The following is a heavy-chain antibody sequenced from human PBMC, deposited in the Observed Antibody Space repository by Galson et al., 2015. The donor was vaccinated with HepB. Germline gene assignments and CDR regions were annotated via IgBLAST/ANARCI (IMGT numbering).Heavy chain of an antibody. V-gene: IGHV3-23*01. J-gene: IGHJ4*02. D-gene: IGHD1-26*01. CDR3: AREGERWELLFDY. Sequence: SLRLSCAASGFTFSRYAMSWVRQAPGKGLEWVSAISDSGGSTYYADSVKGRFTISRDNSKSTLYLQMNSLRAEDTAVYYCAREGERWELLFDYWGQGTLVTVSS. CDR1: GFTFSRYA. CDR2: ISDSGGST.